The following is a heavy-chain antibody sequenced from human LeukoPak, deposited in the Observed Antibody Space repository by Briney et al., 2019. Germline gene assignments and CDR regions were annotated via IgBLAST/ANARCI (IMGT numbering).Heavy chain of an antibody. V-gene: IGHV3-74*01. Sequence: GGSLRLSCAASGFTFSSYWMHWVRQAPGKGLVWVSRINSYGSSTSYADSVKGRFTISRDNAKNTLYLQMNSLRAEDTAVYYCASYSGSYYGFDYWGQGTLVTVSS. CDR3: ASYSGSYYGFDY. CDR1: GFTFSSYW. J-gene: IGHJ4*02. CDR2: INSYGSST. D-gene: IGHD1-26*01.